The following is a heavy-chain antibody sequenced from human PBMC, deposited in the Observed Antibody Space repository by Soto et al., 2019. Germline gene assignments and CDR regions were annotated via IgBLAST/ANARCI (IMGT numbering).Heavy chain of an antibody. Sequence: QVPLVESGGGVVQPGRSLRLSCAASGFTFSSYGMHWVRQAPGKGLEWVAVISYDGSNKYYADSVKGRFTISRDNSKNTLYLQMNSLRAEDTAVYYCAKDMGDMATISLPFDYWGQGTLVTVSS. D-gene: IGHD3-16*01. J-gene: IGHJ4*02. CDR2: ISYDGSNK. V-gene: IGHV3-30*18. CDR1: GFTFSSYG. CDR3: AKDMGDMATISLPFDY.